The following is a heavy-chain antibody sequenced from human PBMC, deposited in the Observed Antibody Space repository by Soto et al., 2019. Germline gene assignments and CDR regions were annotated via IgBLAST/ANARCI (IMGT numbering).Heavy chain of an antibody. V-gene: IGHV3-23*01. D-gene: IGHD6-19*01. CDR1: GFTFSSYA. CDR3: AKDLGGWYKGLDY. CDR2: ISGSGGST. Sequence: GGSLRLSCAASGFTFSSYAMSWVRQAPGKGLEWVSAISGSGGSTYYADSVKGRFTISRDNSKNTLFRQRNSLRAEDTAVYYCAKDLGGWYKGLDYWGQGTLVTVSS. J-gene: IGHJ4*02.